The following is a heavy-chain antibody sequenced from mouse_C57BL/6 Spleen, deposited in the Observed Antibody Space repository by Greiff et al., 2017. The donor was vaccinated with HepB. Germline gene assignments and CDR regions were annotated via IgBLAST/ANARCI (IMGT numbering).Heavy chain of an antibody. CDR3: AREAAYGSSYYFDY. CDR1: GFTFSDYG. CDR2: ISSGSSTI. V-gene: IGHV5-17*01. J-gene: IGHJ2*01. Sequence: EVQVVESGGGLVKPGGSLKLSCAASGFTFSDYGMHWVRQAPEKGLEWVAYISSGSSTIYYADTVKGRFTIPRDNARNTLFLQMTSLRSEDTAMYYWAREAAYGSSYYFDYWGQGTTLTVSS. D-gene: IGHD1-1*01.